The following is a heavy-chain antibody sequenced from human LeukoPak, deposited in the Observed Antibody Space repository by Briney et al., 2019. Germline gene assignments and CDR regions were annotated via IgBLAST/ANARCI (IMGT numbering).Heavy chain of an antibody. D-gene: IGHD1-26*01. V-gene: IGHV3-33*01. J-gene: IGHJ4*02. CDR1: GFTFSSYG. CDR2: IWYDGSNK. CDR3: ARDIEVGATEYYFDY. Sequence: GGSLRLSCAASGFTFSSYGMHWARQAPGKGLEWVAVIWYDGSNKYYADSVKGRFTISRDNSKNTLYLQMNSLRAEDTAVYYCARDIEVGATEYYFDYWGQGTLVTVSS.